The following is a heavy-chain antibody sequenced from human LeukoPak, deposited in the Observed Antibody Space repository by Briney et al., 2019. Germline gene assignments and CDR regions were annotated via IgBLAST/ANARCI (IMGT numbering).Heavy chain of an antibody. CDR1: GFTFSTYA. V-gene: IGHV3-23*01. J-gene: IGHJ4*02. Sequence: GGSLRLSCAASGFTFSTYAMSWVRQAPGKGLEWVSTISGNDGSTYYADSVKGRFTISRDNSKNTLYLQMNSLRAEDTAVYYCAKGGALVWSGSYYWGQGTLVTVSS. D-gene: IGHD1-26*01. CDR3: AKGGALVWSGSYY. CDR2: ISGNDGST.